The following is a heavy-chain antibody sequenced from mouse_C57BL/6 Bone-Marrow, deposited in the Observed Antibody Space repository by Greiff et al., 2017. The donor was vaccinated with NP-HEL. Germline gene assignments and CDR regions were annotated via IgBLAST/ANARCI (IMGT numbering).Heavy chain of an antibody. CDR1: GYTFTSYW. Sequence: QVQLQQPGAELVKPGASVKLSCKASGYTFTSYWMQWVKQRPGQGLEWIGEIDPSDSYTNYNQKFKGKATLTVDTSSSTAYMQLRSLTSEDSAVYYCARPLTGYYFDYWGQGTTLTVSS. D-gene: IGHD4-1*01. CDR3: ARPLTGYYFDY. V-gene: IGHV1-50*01. J-gene: IGHJ2*01. CDR2: IDPSDSYT.